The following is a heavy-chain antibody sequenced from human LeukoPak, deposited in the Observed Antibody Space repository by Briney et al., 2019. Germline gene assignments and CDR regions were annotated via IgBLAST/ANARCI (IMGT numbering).Heavy chain of an antibody. D-gene: IGHD3-3*01. V-gene: IGHV4-59*01. CDR3: ARVGAFYAFDI. CDR2: IYYSGST. J-gene: IGHJ3*02. CDR1: GGSISSYC. Sequence: SETLSLTCTVSGGSISSYCWSWIRQPPGKGLEWIGYIYYSGSTNYNPSLKSRVTISVDTSKNQFSLKLSSVTAADTAVYYCARVGAFYAFDIWGQGTMVTVSS.